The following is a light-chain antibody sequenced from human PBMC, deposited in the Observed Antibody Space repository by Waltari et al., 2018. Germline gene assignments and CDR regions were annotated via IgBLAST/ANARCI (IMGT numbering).Light chain of an antibody. J-gene: IGLJ1*01. CDR1: SSNIGSNT. V-gene: IGLV1-44*01. CDR3: AAWDDSMNAFV. CDR2: SNN. Sequence: GTPGQRVSISCSGISSNIGSNTVNWFQQLPATAPKLLIYSNNQRASGVPDRFSGSKSGTSASLAISGLQSEDESDYYCAAWDDSMNAFVFGTGTKVTVL.